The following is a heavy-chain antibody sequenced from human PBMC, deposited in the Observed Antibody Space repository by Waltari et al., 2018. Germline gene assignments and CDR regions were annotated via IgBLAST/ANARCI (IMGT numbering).Heavy chain of an antibody. CDR3: AREVGGSSWSTTPRGDAFDI. V-gene: IGHV4-39*07. J-gene: IGHJ3*02. D-gene: IGHD6-13*01. CDR2: IYFAGST. Sequence: QLQLRESGPGLLKPSETLSLTCSVSGDSIGSGYYYWGWIRQAPGKGLDWIGCIYFAGSTYYNPSLQIRLTISVDTSKHPFSLRLSAVSAADTAVYYCAREVGGSSWSTTPRGDAFDIWGQGTMVTVSS. CDR1: GDSIGSGYYY.